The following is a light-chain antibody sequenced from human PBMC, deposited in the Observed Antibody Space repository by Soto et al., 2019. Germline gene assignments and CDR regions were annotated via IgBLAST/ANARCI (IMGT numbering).Light chain of an antibody. J-gene: IGLJ1*01. CDR2: DNS. V-gene: IGLV1-40*01. CDR3: QSYDSSLSSADV. Sequence: QSALTQPPSVSGAPGQRVTISCTGSSSNIGAGYDVHWYQQLPGTAPKLLIYDNSNRPSGVPDRFSGSKSGTSASLAITGLQAEDEADYYCQSYDSSLSSADVFGTGTKLTVL. CDR1: SSNIGAGYD.